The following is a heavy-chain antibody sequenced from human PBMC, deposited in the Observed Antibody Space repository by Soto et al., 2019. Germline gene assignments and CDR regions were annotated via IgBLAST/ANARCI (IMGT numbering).Heavy chain of an antibody. V-gene: IGHV1-69*08. CDR2: IIPILGIA. J-gene: IGHJ4*02. Sequence: QVQLVQSGAEVKKPGSSVKVSCKASGGTFSRYTISWVRQAPGQGLEWMGRIIPILGIANYAQKFQGRVTITADKSTSTAYMELSSLRSEDTAVYYCARDPGQWLAFDYWGQGTLVTVSS. CDR3: ARDPGQWLAFDY. CDR1: GGTFSRYT. D-gene: IGHD6-19*01.